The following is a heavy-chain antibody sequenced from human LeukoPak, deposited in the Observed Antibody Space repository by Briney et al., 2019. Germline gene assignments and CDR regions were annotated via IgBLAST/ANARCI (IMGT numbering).Heavy chain of an antibody. D-gene: IGHD6-6*01. CDR2: IYTSGST. Sequence: SETLSLTCTVSGGSISSGSYYWSWIRQPAGKGLEWIGRIYTSGSTNYNPSLKSRVTISVDTSKNQFSLKLSSVTAADTAVYYCASSSIAARYWFDPWGQGTLVTVSS. CDR3: ASSSIAARYWFDP. CDR1: GGSISSGSYY. J-gene: IGHJ5*02. V-gene: IGHV4-61*02.